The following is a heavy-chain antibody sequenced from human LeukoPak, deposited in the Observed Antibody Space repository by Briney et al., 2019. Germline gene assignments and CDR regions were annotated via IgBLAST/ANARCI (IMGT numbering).Heavy chain of an antibody. Sequence: SETLSLTCAVYGGSFSDYYWNWIRQPPGKGLEWIGEINHSGRTNYNPSLKSRVTISVDTSKNQFSLKLSSVTAADTAVYYCARRGGLSYLGPGYFQHWGQGTLVTVSS. V-gene: IGHV4-34*01. CDR2: INHSGRT. CDR3: ARRGGLSYLGPGYFQH. J-gene: IGHJ1*01. D-gene: IGHD3-10*01. CDR1: GGSFSDYY.